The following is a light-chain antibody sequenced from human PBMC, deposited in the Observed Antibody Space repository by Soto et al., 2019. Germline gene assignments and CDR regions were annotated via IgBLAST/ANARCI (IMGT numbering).Light chain of an antibody. CDR3: LQHNDYPLN. CDR1: QGIRND. V-gene: IGKV1-17*01. J-gene: IGKJ4*01. Sequence: DIQMTQSPSSLSASLGDRVTITCRASQGIRNDLSWYQQKPGKAPKRLLYAASTLQSGVPSRFSGSGSGTEFTLTIGTLQPEDFATYYCLQHNDYPLNFGGGTKVEIK. CDR2: AAS.